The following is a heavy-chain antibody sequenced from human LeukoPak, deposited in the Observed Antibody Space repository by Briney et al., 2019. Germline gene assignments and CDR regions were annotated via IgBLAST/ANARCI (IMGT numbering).Heavy chain of an antibody. CDR1: GGTFSSYA. D-gene: IGHD6-13*01. Sequence: ASVKVSCKASGGTFSSYAISWVRQAPGQGLEWMGGIIPIFGTANYAQKFQGRVTITADESTSTAYMELSSLRSEDTAVYYCARLAAAGTWVDYWGQGTLVTVSS. CDR2: IIPIFGTA. CDR3: ARLAAAGTWVDY. V-gene: IGHV1-69*13. J-gene: IGHJ4*02.